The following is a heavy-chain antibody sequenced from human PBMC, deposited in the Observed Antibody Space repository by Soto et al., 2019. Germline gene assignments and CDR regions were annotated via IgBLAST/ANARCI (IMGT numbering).Heavy chain of an antibody. D-gene: IGHD1-26*01. CDR3: AKDVEGATPEYFDY. Sequence: GGSLSLSCAASGFTFSSYAMSWVRQAPGKGLEWVSAISGIGGSTYYADSVKGRFTISRDNSKNTLYLQMNSLRAEDTAVYYCAKDVEGATPEYFDYWGQGTLVTVSS. J-gene: IGHJ4*02. CDR1: GFTFSSYA. V-gene: IGHV3-23*01. CDR2: ISGIGGST.